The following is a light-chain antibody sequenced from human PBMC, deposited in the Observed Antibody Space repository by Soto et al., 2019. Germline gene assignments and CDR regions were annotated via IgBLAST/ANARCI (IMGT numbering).Light chain of an antibody. Sequence: EIVLTLSPATLSSSPGGRATLSCRASQSVSSYLAWYQQKPGQAPRLLIYDASNRATGIPDRFSGSGSGTDFTLTISRLEPEDFAVYYCQQYGSSPITFGQGRRLEIK. CDR2: DAS. CDR1: QSVSSY. V-gene: IGKV3-20*01. CDR3: QQYGSSPIT. J-gene: IGKJ5*01.